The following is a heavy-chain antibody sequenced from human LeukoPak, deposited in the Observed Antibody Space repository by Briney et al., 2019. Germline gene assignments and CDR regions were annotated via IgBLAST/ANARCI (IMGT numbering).Heavy chain of an antibody. J-gene: IGHJ4*02. Sequence: NPSGTLSLTCSVAGGSISSNYWSWIRQSPGKGLEWIGYIHSSGSTNYNPSLKGRVTMSMDTSKNQFSLKVISVTAADTGVYYCARSNVDTAMVLAYWGQGTLVTVSS. CDR2: IHSSGST. D-gene: IGHD5-18*01. V-gene: IGHV4-59*08. CDR3: ARSNVDTAMVLAY. CDR1: GGSISSNY.